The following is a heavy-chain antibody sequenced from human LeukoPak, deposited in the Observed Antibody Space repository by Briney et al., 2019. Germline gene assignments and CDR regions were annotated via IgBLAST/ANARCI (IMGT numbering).Heavy chain of an antibody. CDR3: AKNRGYSYGYYFDY. J-gene: IGHJ4*02. CDR1: GFTFNNYG. Sequence: GGSLRLSCAPSGFTFNNYGMHWVRQAPGKGLEWVAFIRYDGSNKYYADSVKGRFTISRDNSKNTLYLQMNSLRAEDTAVYYCAKNRGYSYGYYFDYWGQGTLVTVSS. D-gene: IGHD5-18*01. V-gene: IGHV3-30*02. CDR2: IRYDGSNK.